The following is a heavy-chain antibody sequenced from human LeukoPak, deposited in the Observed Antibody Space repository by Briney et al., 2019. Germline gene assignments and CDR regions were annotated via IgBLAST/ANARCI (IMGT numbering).Heavy chain of an antibody. J-gene: IGHJ6*02. Sequence: GRSLRLSCAASGFTFNTHGMHWVRQVPGEGLEWVTLISPDGNKKYYADSVKGRFTISRDNSKNTVYLQMNSLKTEDTAIYYCAKVRSSGWHEPYHYYGMDVWGQGTTVIVSS. CDR2: ISPDGNKK. D-gene: IGHD6-19*01. CDR3: AKVRSSGWHEPYHYYGMDV. CDR1: GFTFNTHG. V-gene: IGHV3-30*18.